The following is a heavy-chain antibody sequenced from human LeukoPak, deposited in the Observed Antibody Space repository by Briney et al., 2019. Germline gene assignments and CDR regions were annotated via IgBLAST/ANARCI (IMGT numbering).Heavy chain of an antibody. J-gene: IGHJ4*02. D-gene: IGHD6-13*01. CDR1: GFTFSSYA. Sequence: TGGPLRLSCAASGFTFSSYAMSWVRQAPGKGLEWVSAISGSGGSTYYADSVKGRFTISRDNPKNTLYLQMNSLRAEDTAVYYCAKAGIAAAGRGYFDYWGQGTLVTVSS. CDR3: AKAGIAAAGRGYFDY. CDR2: ISGSGGST. V-gene: IGHV3-23*01.